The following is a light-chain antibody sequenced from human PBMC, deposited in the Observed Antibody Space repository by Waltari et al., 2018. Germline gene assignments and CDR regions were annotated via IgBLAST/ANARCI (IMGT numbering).Light chain of an antibody. J-gene: IGLJ1*01. V-gene: IGLV2-11*01. CDR2: DVS. Sequence: QSALTQPRPVSGSPGQSVTISCTGTSSDVGGYNHVSWYQQNPGKAPKRMIDDVSKRPSGVPDRFSGSKSGNTASLTISGLQAEDDGDYYCCSYRGSFVFGTGTKVTVL. CDR3: CSYRGSFV. CDR1: SSDVGGYNH.